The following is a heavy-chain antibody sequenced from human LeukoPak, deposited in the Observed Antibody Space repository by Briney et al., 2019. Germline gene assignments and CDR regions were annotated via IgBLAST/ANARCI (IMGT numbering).Heavy chain of an antibody. CDR1: GFTVSKNY. D-gene: IGHD6-13*01. J-gene: IGHJ4*02. CDR2: ICRGGTT. CDR3: ARDPPGIAASVSGG. Sequence: PGGSLRLSCKHSGFTVSKNYMNWVRPAPGKGLEWVALICRGGTTNDADSVKGRFTISRDNSKNPLYLQMTHVRVEDTAVYYCARDPPGIAASVSGGWGQGTLVTVSS. V-gene: IGHV3-53*01.